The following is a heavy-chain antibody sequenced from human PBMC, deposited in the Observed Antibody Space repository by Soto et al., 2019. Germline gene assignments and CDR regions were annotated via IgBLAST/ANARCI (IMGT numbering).Heavy chain of an antibody. V-gene: IGHV1-3*01. Sequence: GASVKVSCKASGYTFTSYAMHWVRQAPGQRLEWMGWINAGNGNTKYSQKFQGRVTITRDTSASTAYMELSSLRSEDTAVYYCARDLVVVPAAIYGMDVWGQGTTLTVSS. D-gene: IGHD2-2*02. CDR1: GYTFTSYA. J-gene: IGHJ6*02. CDR2: INAGNGNT. CDR3: ARDLVVVPAAIYGMDV.